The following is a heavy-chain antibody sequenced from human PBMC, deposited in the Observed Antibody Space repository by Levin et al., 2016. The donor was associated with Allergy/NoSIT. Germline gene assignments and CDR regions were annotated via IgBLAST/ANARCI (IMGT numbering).Heavy chain of an antibody. V-gene: IGHV4-30-4*01. CDR2: IYYSGST. Sequence: WIRQPPGKGLEWIGYIYYSGSTYYNPSLKSRVTISVDTSKNQFSLKLSSVTAADTAVYYCARDQARYYGMDVWGRRDHGHRLL. CDR3: ARDQARYYGMDV. J-gene: IGHJ6*02.